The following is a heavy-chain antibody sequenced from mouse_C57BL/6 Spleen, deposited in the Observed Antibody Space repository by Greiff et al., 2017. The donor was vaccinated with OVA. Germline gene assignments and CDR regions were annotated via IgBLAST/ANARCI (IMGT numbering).Heavy chain of an antibody. CDR1: GYTFTDYE. V-gene: IGHV1-15*01. Sequence: QVQLPQSGAELVRPGASVTLSCKASGYTFTDYEMHWVKQTPVHGLEWIGAIDPETGGTAYNQKFKGKAILTADKSSSTAYMELRSLTSEDSAVYYCTRRSDYDGDAMDYWGQGTSVTVSS. J-gene: IGHJ4*01. CDR2: IDPETGGT. CDR3: TRRSDYDGDAMDY. D-gene: IGHD2-4*01.